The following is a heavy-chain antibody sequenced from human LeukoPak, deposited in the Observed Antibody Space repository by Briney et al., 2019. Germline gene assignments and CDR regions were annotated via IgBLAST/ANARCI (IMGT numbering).Heavy chain of an antibody. CDR3: AGGVLTGYYFDY. CDR1: GYTFTSYD. Sequence: ASVKVSCKASGYTFTSYDINWVRQATGQGLEWMGWMNPNSGNTGYAQKFQGRVTMTRNTSISTAYMELSSLRSEDTAVYYCAGGVLTGYYFDYWGQGTLVTVSS. D-gene: IGHD3-9*01. CDR2: MNPNSGNT. J-gene: IGHJ4*02. V-gene: IGHV1-8*01.